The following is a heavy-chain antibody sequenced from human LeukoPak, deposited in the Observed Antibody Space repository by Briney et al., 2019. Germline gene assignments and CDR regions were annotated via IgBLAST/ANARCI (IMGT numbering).Heavy chain of an antibody. CDR1: GGSISSYY. CDR2: IYYSGST. CDR3: ARGGVGATGFGNHDAFDI. V-gene: IGHV4-59*01. J-gene: IGHJ3*02. D-gene: IGHD1-26*01. Sequence: SETLSLTCTVSGGSISSYYWSWIRQPPGKGLEWIGYIYYSGSTNYNPSLKSRVTISVDTSKNQFSLKLSSVTAADTAVYYCARGGVGATGFGNHDAFDIWGQGTMVTVSS.